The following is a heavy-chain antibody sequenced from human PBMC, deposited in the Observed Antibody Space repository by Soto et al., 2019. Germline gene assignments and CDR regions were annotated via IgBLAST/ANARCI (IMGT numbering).Heavy chain of an antibody. CDR3: ARGSSSHAFDI. V-gene: IGHV1-18*01. Sequence: HAPGKGLEWMGWISAYNGNTNYAQKLQGRVTMTTDTSTSTAYMELRSLRSDDTAVYYCARGSSSHAFDIWGQGTMVTVSS. J-gene: IGHJ3*02. D-gene: IGHD6-13*01. CDR2: ISAYNGNT.